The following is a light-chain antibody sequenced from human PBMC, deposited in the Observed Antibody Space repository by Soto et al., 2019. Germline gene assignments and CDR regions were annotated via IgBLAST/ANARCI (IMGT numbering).Light chain of an antibody. Sequence: QAVVTQPPSASGTPGQRVTISCSGTSFNIENKNVYWYQQLPGTAPKLLIYRDNQRPSGVPDRFSGSKSGTSASLAISGLRSEDEADYYCAAWDDSLSGWVFGGGTKVTVL. J-gene: IGLJ3*02. CDR1: SFNIENKN. CDR2: RDN. V-gene: IGLV1-47*01. CDR3: AAWDDSLSGWV.